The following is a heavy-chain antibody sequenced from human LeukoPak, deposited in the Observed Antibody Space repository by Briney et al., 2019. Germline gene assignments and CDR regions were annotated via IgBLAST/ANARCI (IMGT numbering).Heavy chain of an antibody. CDR1: GGSISSYY. CDR3: ARHLGYYDSSGYFDY. J-gene: IGHJ4*02. CDR2: IYYSGST. V-gene: IGHV4-59*08. D-gene: IGHD3-22*01. Sequence: SETLSPTCTVSGGSISSYYWSWIRQPPGKGLEWIGYIYYSGSTNYNPSLKSRVTISVDTSKNQFSLKLSSVTAADTAVYYCARHLGYYDSSGYFDYWGQGTLVTVSS.